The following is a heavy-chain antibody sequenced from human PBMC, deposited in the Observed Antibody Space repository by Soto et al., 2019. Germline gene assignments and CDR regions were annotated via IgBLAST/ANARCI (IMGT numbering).Heavy chain of an antibody. CDR3: ARGPTDYYDNSGNYFLDY. CDR1: GYTFTTYG. D-gene: IGHD3-22*01. CDR2: ISTYNGNT. J-gene: IGHJ4*02. Sequence: QVQLVQSGAEVKKPGASVKVSCKASGYTFTTYGMSWVRQAPGQGLDWMGWISTYNGNTKYAERLQGRVTMTTDTTTSKALMEVKSLGSDDTAVYYCARGPTDYYDNSGNYFLDYWGQGTLVTVSS. V-gene: IGHV1-18*01.